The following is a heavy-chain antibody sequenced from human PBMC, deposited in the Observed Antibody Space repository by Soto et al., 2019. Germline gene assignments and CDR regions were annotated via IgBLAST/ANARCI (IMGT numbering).Heavy chain of an antibody. V-gene: IGHV3-7*05. Sequence: GGALRLSCAASGFTFSSYSMSWVRQAPGKGLEWVANIKQDGSKKYYVDSVKGRFTISRDNAKNSLYLQMNSLRAEDTAVYYSARDALVRGAYYNYGMDVWGQGTTVTVSS. D-gene: IGHD3-10*01. CDR1: GFTFSSYS. J-gene: IGHJ6*02. CDR3: ARDALVRGAYYNYGMDV. CDR2: IKQDGSKK.